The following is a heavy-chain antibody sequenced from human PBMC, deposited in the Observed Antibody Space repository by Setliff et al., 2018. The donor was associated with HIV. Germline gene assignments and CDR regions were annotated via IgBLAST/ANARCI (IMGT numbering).Heavy chain of an antibody. CDR2: THPSGGSP. J-gene: IGHJ6*02. Sequence: RASVKVSCKASGYSFTRYYMHWVRQAPGHGLEWMGITHPSGGSPNYAQKFQGRVTMTRDMSTSTVYMELSSLRSEDTAVYYCARDRRDGLYYHGMDVWGQGTTVTVSS. D-gene: IGHD5-12*01. V-gene: IGHV1-46*01. CDR3: ARDRRDGLYYHGMDV. CDR1: GYSFTRYY.